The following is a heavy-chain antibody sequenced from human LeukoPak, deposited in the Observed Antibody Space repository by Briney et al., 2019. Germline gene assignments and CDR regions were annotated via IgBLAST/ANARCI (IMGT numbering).Heavy chain of an antibody. CDR3: AREGYCSGGSCWRYFQH. CDR2: LDQDGNDR. Sequence: GGSLRLSCAASGFTFNKNWMTWVRQAPGKGLEWVADLDQDGNDRYYDYSVRGRFTISRDNAKNTLYLQMNSLRAEDTAVYYCAREGYCSGGSCWRYFQHWGQGTLVTVSS. CDR1: GFTFNKNW. D-gene: IGHD2-15*01. V-gene: IGHV3-7*01. J-gene: IGHJ1*01.